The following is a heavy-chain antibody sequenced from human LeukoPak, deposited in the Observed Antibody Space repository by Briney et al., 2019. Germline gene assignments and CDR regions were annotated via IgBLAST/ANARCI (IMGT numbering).Heavy chain of an antibody. D-gene: IGHD3-9*01. CDR2: ISGNGGVI. Sequence: GGSLRLSCAASGFTFSDNYMTWVRQAPGKGLEWLSYISGNGGVIQYADSVKGRFTISRDNAKNLLYLQMDSLRAEDTAVYYCARDLRGYDILTGSAYWGQGTLVTVSS. V-gene: IGHV3-11*01. CDR3: ARDLRGYDILTGSAY. J-gene: IGHJ4*02. CDR1: GFTFSDNY.